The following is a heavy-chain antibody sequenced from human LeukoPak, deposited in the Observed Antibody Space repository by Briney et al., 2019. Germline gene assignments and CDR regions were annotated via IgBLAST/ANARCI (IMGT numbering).Heavy chain of an antibody. J-gene: IGHJ4*02. Sequence: GGSLRLSCAASGLTFSNFAMSWVRQVPGKGLEWVSVIYSGGSTYYADSVKGRFTISRDNSKNTLYLQMNSLRAEDTAVYYCARVNTYGGNSAESFDYWGQGTLVTVSS. CDR2: IYSGGST. CDR1: GLTFSNFA. CDR3: ARVNTYGGNSAESFDY. D-gene: IGHD4-23*01. V-gene: IGHV3-53*01.